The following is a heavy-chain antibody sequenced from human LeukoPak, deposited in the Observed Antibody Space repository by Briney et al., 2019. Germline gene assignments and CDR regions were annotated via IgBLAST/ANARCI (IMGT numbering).Heavy chain of an antibody. CDR1: GGTFSGYA. CDR2: IFPIFGTA. CDR3: ARGGRVVPAAISVYYYYYMDV. V-gene: IGHV1-69*05. Sequence: SVKVSCKASGGTFSGYAISWVRQAPGQGLEWMGGIFPIFGTANYAQKFQGRVTITTDESTSTAYMELSSLRSEDTAVYYCARGGRVVPAAISVYYYYYMDVWGKGTTVTVSS. J-gene: IGHJ6*03. D-gene: IGHD2-2*02.